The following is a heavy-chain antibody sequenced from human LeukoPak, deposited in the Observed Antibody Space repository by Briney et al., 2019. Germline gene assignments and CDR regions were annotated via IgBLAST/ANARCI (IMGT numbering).Heavy chain of an antibody. CDR3: ARVGNDVNFDY. J-gene: IGHJ4*02. CDR2: IGSSSSYI. D-gene: IGHD1-1*01. V-gene: IGHV3-21*01. Sequence: PGGSLRLSCVASGFTVSSNYMSWVRQAPGKGLEWVSSIGSSSSYIYYADSVKGRFTISRDNAKNSLYLQMNSLRAEDTAVYYCARVGNDVNFDYWGQGTLVTVSS. CDR1: GFTVSSNY.